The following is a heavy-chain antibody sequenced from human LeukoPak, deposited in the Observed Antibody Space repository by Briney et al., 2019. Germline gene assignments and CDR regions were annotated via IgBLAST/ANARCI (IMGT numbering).Heavy chain of an antibody. Sequence: ESGPVLVKPTETLTLTCTVSGFSLSNARMGVSWIRQPPGKALEWLAHIFSNDEKSYSTSLKSRLTISNDTYKSQVVLTMTNMDPVDTATYYCARITGYCSGGSCRYFDYWGQGTLVTVSS. D-gene: IGHD2-15*01. V-gene: IGHV2-26*01. CDR1: GFSLSNARMG. J-gene: IGHJ4*02. CDR2: IFSNDEK. CDR3: ARITGYCSGGSCRYFDY.